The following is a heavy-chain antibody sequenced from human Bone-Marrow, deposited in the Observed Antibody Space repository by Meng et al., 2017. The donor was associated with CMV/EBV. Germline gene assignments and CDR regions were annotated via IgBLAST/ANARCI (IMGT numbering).Heavy chain of an antibody. V-gene: IGHV3-23*01. CDR2: IGGSGVTT. CDR1: GFTFSSYA. D-gene: IGHD1-14*01. Sequence: GESLKISCAASGFTFSSYAMSWVRQAPGKGLEWVSAIGGSGVTTYCADPVKGRFTISRDNSKYTLYLQMNSLRAEDTAVYYCARDYLDSNHTGGLDVWGQGTTVTVSS. J-gene: IGHJ6*02. CDR3: ARDYLDSNHTGGLDV.